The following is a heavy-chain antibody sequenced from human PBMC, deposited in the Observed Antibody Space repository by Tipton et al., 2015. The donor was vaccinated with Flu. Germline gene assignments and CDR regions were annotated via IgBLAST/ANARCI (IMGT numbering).Heavy chain of an antibody. J-gene: IGHJ4*02. CDR1: GDSISGFY. V-gene: IGHV4-4*07. CDR2: IHSSGSP. D-gene: IGHD6-13*01. CDR3: ARGAGTSWYSTK. Sequence: LRLSCTVSGDSISGFYWNWIRQSAGKGLEWIGHIHSSGSPTDYNPSLKTRATMSVDTSKNQLSLRLTSVTPDDTAVYYCARGAGTSWYSTKWGQGTLVTVSS.